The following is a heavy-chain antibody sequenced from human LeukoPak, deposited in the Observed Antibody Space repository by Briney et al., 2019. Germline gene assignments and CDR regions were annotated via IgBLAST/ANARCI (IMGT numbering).Heavy chain of an antibody. V-gene: IGHV1-18*01. CDR2: ISPYKGNK. D-gene: IGHD3-22*01. Sequence: ASVTVSCKASGYMFSNFFSSYGITWVRQAPGQGLEWMAWISPYKGNKKFAQKFQGRVTMTTDTSTSTAYMELRSLRSDDTAVYYCASGYYSGGSGYSPADYWGQGTLVTVSS. CDR1: GYMFSNFFSSYG. CDR3: ASGYYSGGSGYSPADY. J-gene: IGHJ4*02.